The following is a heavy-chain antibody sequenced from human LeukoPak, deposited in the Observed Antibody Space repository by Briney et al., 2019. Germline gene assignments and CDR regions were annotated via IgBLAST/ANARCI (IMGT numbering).Heavy chain of an antibody. Sequence: PGGSLRLSCAASAFTFSKYWMHWVRQVPGRGLVWVSRINTSGSRTTYAESVKGRFTISRDNAENTLYLQMDSLRAEDTGVYYCARSNHADDYWGQGTLVTVSS. CDR3: ARSNHADDY. CDR1: AFTFSKYW. CDR2: INTSGSRT. J-gene: IGHJ4*02. D-gene: IGHD1-14*01. V-gene: IGHV3-74*01.